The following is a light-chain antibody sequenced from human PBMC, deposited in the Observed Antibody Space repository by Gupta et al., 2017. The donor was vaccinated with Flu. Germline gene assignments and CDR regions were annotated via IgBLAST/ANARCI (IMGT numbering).Light chain of an antibody. J-gene: IGLJ2*01. CDR3: CSDAGRDTVI. Sequence: QSALTQPVSVSASPGQSSTISCTGTSSDIGNYVFVSWYQRHPGKAHKLMIYEGNKRTAGVASRLSGSKSGNTASLTISGRQEEDEDDYYGCSDAGRDTVIFGGGTKLTVL. CDR2: EGN. V-gene: IGLV2-23*01. CDR1: SSDIGNYVF.